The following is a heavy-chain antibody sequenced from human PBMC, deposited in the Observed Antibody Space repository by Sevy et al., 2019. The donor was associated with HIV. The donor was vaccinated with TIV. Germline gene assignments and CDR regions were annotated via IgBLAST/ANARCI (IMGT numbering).Heavy chain of an antibody. D-gene: IGHD6-19*01. V-gene: IGHV4-34*01. CDR2: INHSGST. Sequence: SETLSLTCAVYGGSFSGYYWSWIRQPPGKGLEWIGEINHSGSTNYNPSLKSRVTISVDTSKNQFSLKLSSVTAADTAVYYCARVLTGIAVAGTFYWFDPWGQRTLVTVSS. CDR3: ARVLTGIAVAGTFYWFDP. CDR1: GGSFSGYY. J-gene: IGHJ5*02.